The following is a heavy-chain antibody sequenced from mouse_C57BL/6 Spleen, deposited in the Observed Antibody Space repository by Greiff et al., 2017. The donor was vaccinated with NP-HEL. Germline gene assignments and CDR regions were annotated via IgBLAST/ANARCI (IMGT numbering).Heavy chain of an antibody. CDR3: AREGGSSSFDY. Sequence: VQLQQSGAELVRPGASVKLSCKASGYTFTDYYINWVKQRPGQGLEWIARIYPGSGNTYYNEKFKGKATLTAEKSSSTAYMQLSSLTSEDSAVYFCAREGGSSSFDYWGQGTTLTVSA. V-gene: IGHV1-76*01. CDR1: GYTFTDYY. CDR2: IYPGSGNT. J-gene: IGHJ2*01. D-gene: IGHD1-1*01.